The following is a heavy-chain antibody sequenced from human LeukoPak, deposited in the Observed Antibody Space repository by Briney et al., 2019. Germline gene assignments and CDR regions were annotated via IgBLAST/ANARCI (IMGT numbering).Heavy chain of an antibody. CDR1: GFTFRSYS. CDR3: ARKSYYGDYLDY. V-gene: IGHV3-48*01. J-gene: IGHJ4*02. D-gene: IGHD3-3*01. Sequence: PGGSLRLSCAASGFTFRSYSMNWVRQAPGKGLEWVSYISPSSSSIYYADSVKGRFTISRDDAKNSLYLQMNSLRAEDTAVYYCARKSYYGDYLDYWGQGTLVTVSS. CDR2: ISPSSSSI.